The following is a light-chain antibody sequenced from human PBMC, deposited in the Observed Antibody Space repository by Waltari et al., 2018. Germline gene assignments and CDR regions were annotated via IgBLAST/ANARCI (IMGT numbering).Light chain of an antibody. CDR2: GAS. Sequence: EIVLTQSPGTLSFSPGERATLSCRASQSVSSSYLAWYQQKPCLAPRLLIYGASSRATGIPDRFRGSGSGTDFTLTISRLEPEDFAVYYCQQYGTSRTFGQGTKVEIK. CDR1: QSVSSSY. CDR3: QQYGTSRT. J-gene: IGKJ1*01. V-gene: IGKV3-20*01.